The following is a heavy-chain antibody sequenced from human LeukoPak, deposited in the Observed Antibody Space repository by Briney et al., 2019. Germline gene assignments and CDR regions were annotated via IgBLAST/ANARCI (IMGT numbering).Heavy chain of an antibody. CDR1: GGSISNSAYY. V-gene: IGHV4-39*02. Sequence: SETLSLTCTVSGGSISNSAYYWGWIRQPPGKGLEWIGSIFDSGSTYYNPSLKSRVPISVDTSKNHFSLNLSSVLAADTAVYYCARGSGARIGFDPWGQGTLVSVSS. CDR2: IFDSGST. D-gene: IGHD1-26*01. J-gene: IGHJ5*02. CDR3: ARGSGARIGFDP.